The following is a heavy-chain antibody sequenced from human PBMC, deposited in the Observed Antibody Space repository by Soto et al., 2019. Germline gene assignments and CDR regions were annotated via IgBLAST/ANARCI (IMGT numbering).Heavy chain of an antibody. CDR2: INAGNGNT. J-gene: IGHJ6*03. CDR1: GYTFTSYA. V-gene: IGHV1-3*01. D-gene: IGHD3-10*01. CDR3: ARTVSNTMVRGVIREYYYYMDV. Sequence: QVQLVQSGAEVKKPGASVKVSCKASGYTFTSYAMHWVRQAPGQRLEWMGWINAGNGNTKYSQKFQGRVTITRDTSASTAYMELSSLRSEDTAVYYCARTVSNTMVRGVIREYYYYMDVWGKGTTVTVSS.